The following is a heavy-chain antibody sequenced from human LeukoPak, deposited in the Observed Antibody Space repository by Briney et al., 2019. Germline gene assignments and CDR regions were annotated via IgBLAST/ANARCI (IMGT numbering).Heavy chain of an antibody. Sequence: GGSLRLSCAASKFTFSSYEMNWVRQAPGKGLEWVSAISGSGGSTYYADSVKGRFTISRDNSKNTLYLQMNSLRAEDTAVYYCAKDKRQYPYYFDYWGQGTLVTVSS. CDR2: ISGSGGST. J-gene: IGHJ4*02. V-gene: IGHV3-23*01. D-gene: IGHD4-11*01. CDR3: AKDKRQYPYYFDY. CDR1: KFTFSSYE.